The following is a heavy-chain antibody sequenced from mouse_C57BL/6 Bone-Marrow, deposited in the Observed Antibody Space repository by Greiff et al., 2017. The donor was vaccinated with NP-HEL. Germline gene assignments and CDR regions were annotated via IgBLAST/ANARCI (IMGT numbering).Heavy chain of an antibody. D-gene: IGHD2-1*01. CDR2: ISSGGSYT. CDR1: GFTFSSYG. Sequence: EVKVVESGGDLVKPGGSLKLSCAASGFTFSSYGMSWVRQTPDKRLEWVATISSGGSYTYYPDSVKGRFTISRDNAKNTLYLQMSSLKSEDTAMYYCARHHSGNYWYFDFWGTGTTVTVSS. CDR3: ARHHSGNYWYFDF. V-gene: IGHV5-6*01. J-gene: IGHJ1*03.